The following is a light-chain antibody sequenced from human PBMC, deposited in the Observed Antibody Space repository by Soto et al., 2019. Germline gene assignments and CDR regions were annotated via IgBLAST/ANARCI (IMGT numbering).Light chain of an antibody. Sequence: QSVLTQPPSASGSPGQSVTISCTGTSSDVGGYNYVSWYQQYPGRAPKLMIYEVTKRPSGVPDRFSGSKSGNTASLTVSGLQAEDEAVYYCSSYAASNNFYFEFGGGTMVTVL. CDR3: SSYAASNNFYFE. V-gene: IGLV2-8*01. J-gene: IGLJ3*02. CDR2: EVT. CDR1: SSDVGGYNY.